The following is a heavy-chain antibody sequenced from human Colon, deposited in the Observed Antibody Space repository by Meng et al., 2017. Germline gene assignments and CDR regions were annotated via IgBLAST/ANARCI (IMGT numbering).Heavy chain of an antibody. D-gene: IGHD2-15*01. CDR2: ISSDGSTI. CDR3: ATRVVVTATRAFDI. CDR1: RFTFSNYE. V-gene: IGHV3-48*03. J-gene: IGHJ3*02. Sequence: GSLRLSCAASRFTFSNYEMNWVRQAPGKGLEWISYISSDGSTIYYADSVKGRFTISRDNAKNSLYLQVNSLRAEDTAVYYCATRVVVTATRAFDIWGQGTMVTVSS.